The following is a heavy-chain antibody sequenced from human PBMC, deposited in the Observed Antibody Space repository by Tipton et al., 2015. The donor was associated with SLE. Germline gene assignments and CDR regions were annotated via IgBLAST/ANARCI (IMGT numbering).Heavy chain of an antibody. Sequence: VQLVQSGGGLVQPGGSLRLSCAASGFTFTNYAMSWVRQAPGKGLERVSAITGSGDTTYYADSVKGRFTISRDNSKNTLYLQMNSLRAEDTAVYYCAKSAMYYDFWSGYHPSHHFDYWGQGTLVTVSS. CDR3: AKSAMYYDFWSGYHPSHHFDY. D-gene: IGHD3-3*01. CDR2: ITGSGDTT. CDR1: GFTFTNYA. J-gene: IGHJ4*02. V-gene: IGHV3-23*04.